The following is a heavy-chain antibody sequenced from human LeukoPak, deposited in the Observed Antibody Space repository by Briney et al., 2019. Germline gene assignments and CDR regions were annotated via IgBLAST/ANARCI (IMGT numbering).Heavy chain of an antibody. CDR1: GFTFSSYW. CDR2: INSDGSST. CDR3: ARGLFYYDSSGYKIALFDY. J-gene: IGHJ4*02. V-gene: IGHV3-74*01. D-gene: IGHD3-22*01. Sequence: GGSLRLSCAASGFTFSSYWMSWVRQAPGKGLVWVSRINSDGSSTSYADSVKGRFTISRDNAKNTLYLQMNSLRAEDTALYYCARGLFYYDSSGYKIALFDYWGQGTLVTVSS.